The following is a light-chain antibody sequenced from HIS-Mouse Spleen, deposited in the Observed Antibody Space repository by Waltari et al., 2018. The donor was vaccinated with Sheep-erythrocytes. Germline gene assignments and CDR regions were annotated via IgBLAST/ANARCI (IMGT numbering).Light chain of an antibody. Sequence: DIQMTQSPSSXXASXGDRVTITCRASQGISSWLAXYQQKPGKAPKPLIYAASSXQXGVPSXXSGSGSGTDFTLTISSLQPEDFATYYCQQANSFPITFGQGTRLEIK. CDR3: QQANSFPIT. CDR1: QGISSW. J-gene: IGKJ5*01. V-gene: IGKV1-12*01. CDR2: AAS.